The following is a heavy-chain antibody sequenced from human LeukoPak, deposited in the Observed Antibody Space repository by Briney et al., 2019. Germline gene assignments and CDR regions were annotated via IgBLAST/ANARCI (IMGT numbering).Heavy chain of an antibody. CDR3: ASLSEGSFDY. V-gene: IGHV4-39*07. D-gene: IGHD3-10*01. Sequence: SETLSLTCTVSGGSISSSSYYWGWIRQPPGKGLEWIGSIYYSGSTYYNPSLKSRVTISVDTSKNQFSLKLRSVTAADTAMYFCASLSEGSFDYWGQGTLVTVSS. J-gene: IGHJ4*02. CDR1: GGSISSSSYY. CDR2: IYYSGST.